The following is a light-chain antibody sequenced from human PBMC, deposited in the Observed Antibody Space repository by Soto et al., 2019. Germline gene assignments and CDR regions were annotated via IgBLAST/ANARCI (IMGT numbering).Light chain of an antibody. CDR3: SSYTSSSTLG. CDR1: SSDVGGYNY. Sequence: QSVLTQPASVSWAPGQSIPISCTGTSSDVGGYNYVSWYQQHPGKAPKLMIYDVSNRPSGVSNRFSGSKSGNTASLTISGLQAEDEADYYCSSYTSSSTLGFGTGTKVTVL. J-gene: IGLJ1*01. CDR2: DVS. V-gene: IGLV2-14*01.